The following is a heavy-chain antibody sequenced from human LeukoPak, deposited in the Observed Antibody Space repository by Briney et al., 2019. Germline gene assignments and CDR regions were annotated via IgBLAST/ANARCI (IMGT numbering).Heavy chain of an antibody. D-gene: IGHD5-12*01. CDR3: ARDSPGYGAYVS. CDR2: IKEDGRRE. J-gene: IGHJ1*01. CDR1: GFTFGTYW. Sequence: GGSLRLSCAASGFTFGTYWMTWVRQVPGKGMEWVANIKEDGRREYYVDSVKGRFTISRDNAKNSLYLQMDSLTAEDTAVYYCARDSPGYGAYVSWGQGTLVSVSS. V-gene: IGHV3-7*01.